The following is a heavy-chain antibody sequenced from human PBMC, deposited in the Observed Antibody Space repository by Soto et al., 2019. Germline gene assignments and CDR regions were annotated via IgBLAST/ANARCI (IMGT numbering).Heavy chain of an antibody. CDR1: GGSISSGGYS. J-gene: IGHJ6*02. V-gene: IGHV4-30-2*01. CDR3: ARVTLRLYYGMDV. D-gene: IGHD5-12*01. CDR2: IYHSGST. Sequence: QLQLQESGSGLVKPSQTLSLTCAVSGGSISSGGYSWSWIRQPPGKGLEWIGYIYHSGSTYYNPSLKSGVTISVDRTKNQFSLKLSSVTAADAAVYYCARVTLRLYYGMDVWGQGTTVTVSS.